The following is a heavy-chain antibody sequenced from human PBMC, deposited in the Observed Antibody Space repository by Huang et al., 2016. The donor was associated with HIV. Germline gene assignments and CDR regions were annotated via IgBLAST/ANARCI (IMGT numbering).Heavy chain of an antibody. CDR2: ITGFGGNS. Sequence: EVQLLESGGGLVQPGGSLRLSCSASGFTFSGSAMRWVRQAPGKGLEWVSSITGFGGNSYYADSVKGRFTISRDDSKNTLLLQVNGLRAEDTAIYYCAKESIMGFGVATFDSWGQGALVTVSS. J-gene: IGHJ4*02. V-gene: IGHV3-23*01. D-gene: IGHD3-3*01. CDR1: GFTFSGSA. CDR3: AKESIMGFGVATFDS.